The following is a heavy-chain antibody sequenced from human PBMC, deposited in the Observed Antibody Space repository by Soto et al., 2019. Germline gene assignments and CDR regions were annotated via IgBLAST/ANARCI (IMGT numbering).Heavy chain of an antibody. CDR3: ARDTIAVAAAFDI. CDR1: GYIFTSYG. D-gene: IGHD6-19*01. V-gene: IGHV1-18*01. Sequence: ASVKVSCKASGYIFTSYGITWVRQAPGQGLERMGWISAYNGNTNYAQKLQGRVTMTTDTSTSTGYMELRSLRSDDTAVYYCARDTIAVAAAFDIWGQGTMVTVS. J-gene: IGHJ3*02. CDR2: ISAYNGNT.